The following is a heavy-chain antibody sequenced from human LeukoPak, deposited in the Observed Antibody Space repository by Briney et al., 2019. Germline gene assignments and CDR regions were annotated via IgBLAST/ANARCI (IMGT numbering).Heavy chain of an antibody. V-gene: IGHV1-69*13. Sequence: GASVKVSCKASGGTFSSYAISWVRQAPGQGLEWMGGIIPIFGTANYAQKFQGRVTITADESTSTAYMELSSLRSEDTAVYYCARYYDSSGYMDYWGQGTLVTVSS. J-gene: IGHJ4*02. CDR3: ARYYDSSGYMDY. D-gene: IGHD3-22*01. CDR1: GGTFSSYA. CDR2: IIPIFGTA.